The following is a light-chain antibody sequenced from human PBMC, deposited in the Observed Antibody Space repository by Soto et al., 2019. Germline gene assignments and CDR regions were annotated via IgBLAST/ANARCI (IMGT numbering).Light chain of an antibody. Sequence: EIVMTQSPATLSASPGERATLSCRASQSVSRKLAWYQQKPGQAPRLVIYDPSTRATGIPGRFSGSGSGTEFTLTISSLQSEDFAIYYCQEYNNWPPMYTFGQGTKLEIK. CDR2: DPS. CDR1: QSVSRK. CDR3: QEYNNWPPMYT. J-gene: IGKJ2*01. V-gene: IGKV3-15*01.